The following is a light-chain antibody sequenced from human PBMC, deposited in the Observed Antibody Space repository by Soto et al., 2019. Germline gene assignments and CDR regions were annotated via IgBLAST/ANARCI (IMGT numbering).Light chain of an antibody. CDR1: QSVSGNS. V-gene: IGKV3-20*01. CDR2: GAS. CDR3: QQYGSSLIT. Sequence: EIVLTQSPGTLSLSPGERATLSCRASQSVSGNSLAWHHQKPGQPPRLLMYGASSRATGIPDRFSGSGSGTDFTLTISRLEPEDFAMYYCQQYGSSLITFGQGTKVDIK. J-gene: IGKJ1*01.